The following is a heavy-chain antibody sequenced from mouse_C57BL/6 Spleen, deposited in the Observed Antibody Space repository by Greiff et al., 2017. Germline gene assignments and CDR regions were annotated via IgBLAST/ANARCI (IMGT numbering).Heavy chain of an antibody. D-gene: IGHD1-1*01. CDR1: GYTFTSYW. CDR3: APGLITSYAMDY. CDR2: IHPSDSDT. V-gene: IGHV1-74*01. J-gene: IGHJ4*01. Sequence: QVQLKQPGAELAKPGASVKVSCKASGYTFTSYWMHWVKQRPGQGLEWIGRIHPSDSDTNYNQKFRGKATLTVDKSSSTAYMQLSSLTSEDSAVYYCAPGLITSYAMDYWGQGTSVTVSS.